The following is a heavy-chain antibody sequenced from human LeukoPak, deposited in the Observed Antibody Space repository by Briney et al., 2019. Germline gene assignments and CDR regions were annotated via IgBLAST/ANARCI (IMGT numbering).Heavy chain of an antibody. V-gene: IGHV3-74*01. CDR1: GFTFSSYW. D-gene: IGHD2-2*02. CDR3: ARDIPGWGLADY. Sequence: GGSLRLSRAASGFTFSSYWMHWVRQAPGKGLVWVSRINTYGSTTNYADSVKGRFTISRDNAKNTLYLQMNSLRAEDTAVYYCARDIPGWGLADYWGQGTLVTVSS. J-gene: IGHJ4*02. CDR2: INTYGSTT.